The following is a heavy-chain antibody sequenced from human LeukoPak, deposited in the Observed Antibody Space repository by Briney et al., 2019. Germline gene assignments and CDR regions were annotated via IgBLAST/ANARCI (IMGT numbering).Heavy chain of an antibody. D-gene: IGHD1-26*01. Sequence: ASVKVSCKASGGTFSSYAISWVRQAPGQGLEWMGWISAYNGNTNYAQKLQGRVTMTTDTSTSTAYMELRSLRSDDTAVYYCARVIVGAETNFDHWGQGTLVTVSS. CDR2: ISAYNGNT. CDR3: ARVIVGAETNFDH. V-gene: IGHV1-18*01. CDR1: GGTFSSYA. J-gene: IGHJ4*02.